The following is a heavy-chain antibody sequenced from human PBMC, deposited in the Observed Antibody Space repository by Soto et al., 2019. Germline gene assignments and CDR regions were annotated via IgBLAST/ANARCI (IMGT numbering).Heavy chain of an antibody. Sequence: PSETLSLTCTVSGDSISSNNNYWSWIRQPPGEGLEWIGFISYSGTTSYSPSLKSRVAISLDTSKNQFSLSLSSVTAADTAVYNCARGRGYSYGLDPWGQGTLVTVSS. J-gene: IGHJ5*02. V-gene: IGHV4-30-4*01. D-gene: IGHD5-18*01. CDR2: ISYSGTT. CDR1: GDSISSNNNY. CDR3: ARGRGYSYGLDP.